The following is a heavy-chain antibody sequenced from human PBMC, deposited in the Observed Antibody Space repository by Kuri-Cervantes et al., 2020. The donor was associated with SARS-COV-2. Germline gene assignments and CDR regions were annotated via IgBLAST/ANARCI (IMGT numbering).Heavy chain of an antibody. Sequence: ETLSLTCAASGFTFSSYSMNWVRQAPGKGLEWVSSISSSSSYIYYADSVKGRFTISRDNAKNSLYLQMNSLRAEDTAVYYCAREGEQQLAEEVPRLDVWGKGTTVTVSS. CDR2: ISSSSSYI. J-gene: IGHJ6*04. CDR3: AREGEQQLAEEVPRLDV. CDR1: GFTFSSYS. D-gene: IGHD6-13*01. V-gene: IGHV3-21*01.